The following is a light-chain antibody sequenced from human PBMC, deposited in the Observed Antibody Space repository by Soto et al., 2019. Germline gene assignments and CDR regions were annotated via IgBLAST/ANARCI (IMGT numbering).Light chain of an antibody. CDR3: AAWDDSLNGYV. Sequence: QSVLTQPPSASGTPGQRVTISCSGSNSNIRSNTVTWYQQLPGTAPKLLIYSINQRPSGVPDRFSGSKSDTSASLAISGLQSEDEADYYCAAWDDSLNGYVFGNGTKVTVL. CDR2: SIN. V-gene: IGLV1-44*01. J-gene: IGLJ1*01. CDR1: NSNIRSNT.